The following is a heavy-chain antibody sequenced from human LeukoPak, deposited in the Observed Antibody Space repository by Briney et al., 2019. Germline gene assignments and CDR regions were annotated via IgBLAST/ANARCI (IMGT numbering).Heavy chain of an antibody. V-gene: IGHV3-23*01. CDR3: AKVRIQLWLFGAFDI. CDR2: ISGSGGST. J-gene: IGHJ3*02. D-gene: IGHD5-18*01. Sequence: GGSLRLSCAASGFTFSSYAMSWVRQAPGKGLEWVSAISGSGGSTYYADSVKGRFTISRDNSNNTLYLQMNSLRAEDTAVYYCAKVRIQLWLFGAFDIWGQGTMVTVSS. CDR1: GFTFSSYA.